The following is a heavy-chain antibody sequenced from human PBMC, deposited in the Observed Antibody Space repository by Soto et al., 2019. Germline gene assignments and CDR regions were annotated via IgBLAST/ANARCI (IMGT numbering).Heavy chain of an antibody. J-gene: IGHJ4*02. CDR1: GFTFSNYG. CDR2: VTVDGAT. Sequence: EVQLLESGGALVQPGGSLRLFCAASGFTFSNYGMTWVRLAPGKGLEWLSTVTVDGATYFGNTVKGRFTMSRDISKSTVYLQMDSLRAEDTAIYYCARTDRYNSRSTGWANRFDSWGQGTLVTVSS. CDR3: ARTDRYNSRSTGWANRFDS. D-gene: IGHD1-20*01. V-gene: IGHV3-23*01.